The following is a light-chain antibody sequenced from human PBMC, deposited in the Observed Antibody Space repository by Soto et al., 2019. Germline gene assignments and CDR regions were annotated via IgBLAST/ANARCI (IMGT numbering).Light chain of an antibody. J-gene: IGLJ2*01. CDR3: YSTDSSGNHRV. CDR1: ALPKKY. V-gene: IGLV3-10*01. CDR2: EDS. Sequence: SYELTQPPSVSVSPGQTARITCSGDALPKKYAYWYQQKSGQAPVLVIYEDSKRPSGIPERFSGSSSGTMVTLTISGAQVEDEADYYWYSTDSSGNHRVFGGGTKLTVL.